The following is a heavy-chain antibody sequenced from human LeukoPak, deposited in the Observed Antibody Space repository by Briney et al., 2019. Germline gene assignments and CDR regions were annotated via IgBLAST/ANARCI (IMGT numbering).Heavy chain of an antibody. Sequence: GGSLRLSCAASGFTFSDYYMSWIRQAPGKGLEWDSYISSSGSTIYYADSVKGRFTISRDNAKNSLYLQMNSLRAEDTAVYYCARPRMKYYYDSSGYYDYWGQGTLVTVSS. CDR1: GFTFSDYY. V-gene: IGHV3-11*04. CDR3: ARPRMKYYYDSSGYYDY. J-gene: IGHJ4*02. CDR2: ISSSGSTI. D-gene: IGHD3-22*01.